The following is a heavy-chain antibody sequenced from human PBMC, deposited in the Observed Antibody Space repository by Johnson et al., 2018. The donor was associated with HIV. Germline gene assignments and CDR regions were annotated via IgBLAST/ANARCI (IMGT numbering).Heavy chain of an antibody. CDR1: GFTFDDYA. J-gene: IGHJ3*02. Sequence: VQLVESGGGLVQPGRSLRLSCAASGFTFDDYAMHWVRQAPGKGLEWVSGIRNDGSVTTYADSVKGRFFISSDNSKNALYLQMNSLRAEDTAVYYCTRGLDYYDSTGFRSASFDIWGQGTMVIVSP. V-gene: IGHV3-9*01. D-gene: IGHD3-22*01. CDR3: TRGLDYYDSTGFRSASFDI. CDR2: IRNDGSVT.